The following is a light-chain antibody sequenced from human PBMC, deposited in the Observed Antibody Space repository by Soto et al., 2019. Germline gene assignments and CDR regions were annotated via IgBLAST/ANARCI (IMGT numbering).Light chain of an antibody. V-gene: IGKV3-15*01. Sequence: EIVMKKSPSTLSLSKGERATLSCRASQTIDNTLAWYQRKPGQAPRLLIYDASTRATGVPAQFSGSGSGTDFTLTIISLQSQDYSVYYCHQYNYWPYTFGHGTKVDIK. J-gene: IGKJ2*01. CDR2: DAS. CDR3: HQYNYWPYT. CDR1: QTIDNT.